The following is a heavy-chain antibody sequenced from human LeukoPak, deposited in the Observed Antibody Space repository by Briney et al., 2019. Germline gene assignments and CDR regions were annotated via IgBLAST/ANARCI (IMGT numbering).Heavy chain of an antibody. D-gene: IGHD6-19*01. CDR2: LLYDGTKN. CDR1: AFSFETYG. V-gene: IGHV3-30*02. Sequence: GGSLRLSCAASAFSFETYGMHWVRQAPGKGLEWVAFLLYDGTKNYYADSVKGRFTISRDNSKNTLYLQMNSLRAEDTAVYYCARGGYSSLFDYWGQGTLVTVSS. CDR3: ARGGYSSLFDY. J-gene: IGHJ4*02.